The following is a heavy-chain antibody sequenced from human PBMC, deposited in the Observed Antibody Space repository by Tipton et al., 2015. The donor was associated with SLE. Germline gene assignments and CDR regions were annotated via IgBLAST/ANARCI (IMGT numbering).Heavy chain of an antibody. V-gene: IGHV4-39*07. Sequence: TLSLICAVSGGSISSSSYYWGWIRQPPGKGLEWIGEIYHSGSTNYNPSLKSRVTISVDKSKNQFSLKLSSVTAADTAVYYCARLGYCSGGSCCFDYWGQGTLVTVSS. CDR3: ARLGYCSGGSCCFDY. J-gene: IGHJ4*02. D-gene: IGHD2-15*01. CDR1: GGSISSSSYY. CDR2: IYHSGST.